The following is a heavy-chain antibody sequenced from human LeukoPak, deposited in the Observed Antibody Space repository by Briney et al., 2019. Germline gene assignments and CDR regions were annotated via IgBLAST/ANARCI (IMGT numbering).Heavy chain of an antibody. V-gene: IGHV3-33*08. CDR3: AREDAPYDSSGYDAFDI. D-gene: IGHD3-22*01. CDR1: GFTFSSFA. J-gene: IGHJ3*02. CDR2: IWYDGSNK. Sequence: GGSLRLSCAASGFTFSSFAMSWVRQAPGKGLEWVAVIWYDGSNKYYADSVKGRFTISRDNSKNTLYLQMNSLRAEDTAVYYCAREDAPYDSSGYDAFDIWGQGTMVTVSS.